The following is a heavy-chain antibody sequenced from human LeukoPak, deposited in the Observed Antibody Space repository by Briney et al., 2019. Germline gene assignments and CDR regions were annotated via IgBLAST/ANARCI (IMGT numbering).Heavy chain of an antibody. V-gene: IGHV1-24*01. CDR2: FDPEDGET. J-gene: IGHJ6*03. CDR1: GYTLTELS. CDR3: ATDGVYSKSGSYYYYMDV. Sequence: ASVKVSCKVSGYTLTELSMHWVRQAPGKGLEWMGGFDPEDGETIYAQKFQGRVTMTEDTSTDTAYMELSSLRSEDTAVYYCATDGVYSKSGSYYYYMDVWGKGTTVTVSS. D-gene: IGHD4-11*01.